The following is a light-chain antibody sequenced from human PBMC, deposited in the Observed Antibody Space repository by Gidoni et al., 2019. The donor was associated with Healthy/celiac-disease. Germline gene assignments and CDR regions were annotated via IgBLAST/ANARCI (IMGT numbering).Light chain of an antibody. J-gene: IGLJ1*01. CDR1: SSNIWAGYD. V-gene: IGLV1-40*01. CDR2: GNS. CDR3: QSYDSSLSGYV. Sequence: QSVLTQPPSVSGAPGQRVTISCTGSSSNIWAGYDVHWYQQLPGTAPNLIIYGNSNRPSGVPDRFSGSKSGTSASLAITGLQAEDEADYYCQSYDSSLSGYVFGTGTKVTVL.